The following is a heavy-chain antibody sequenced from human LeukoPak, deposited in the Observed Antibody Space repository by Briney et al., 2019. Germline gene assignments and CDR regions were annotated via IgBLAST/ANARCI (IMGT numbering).Heavy chain of an antibody. CDR2: IYTSGST. V-gene: IGHV4-4*07. D-gene: IGHD3-10*01. J-gene: IGHJ4*02. Sequence: PSETLSLTCTVSGGSISSYYWSWIRQPAGKGLEWIGRIYTSGSTNYNPSLKSRVTMSIDTSKTQFYLKLSSVTAADTAVYYCARVVYSGSWGYFDYWGQGILVTVSS. CDR3: ARVVYSGSWGYFDY. CDR1: GGSISSYY.